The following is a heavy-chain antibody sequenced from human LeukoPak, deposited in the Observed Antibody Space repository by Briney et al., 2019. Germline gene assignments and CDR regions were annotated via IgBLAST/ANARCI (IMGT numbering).Heavy chain of an antibody. D-gene: IGHD2/OR15-2a*01. V-gene: IGHV3-43*01. J-gene: IGHJ4*02. CDR3: AKDLHERRYPEY. Sequence: GRFTISRDISKNSLYLQMNSLRNEDTALYYCAKDLHERRYPEYWGQGTLVTVSS.